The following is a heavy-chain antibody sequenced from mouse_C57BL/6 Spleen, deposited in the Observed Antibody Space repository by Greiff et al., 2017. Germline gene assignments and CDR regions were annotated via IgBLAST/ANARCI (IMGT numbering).Heavy chain of an antibody. Sequence: QVHVQQPGAELVKPGASVKMSCKASGYTFTSYWITWVKQRPGQGLEWIGDIYPGSGSTNYNEKFKSKATLTVDTSSSPAYMQLSSLTSEDSAVYYCTSYYDYDEVFDYWGQGTTLTVSS. CDR1: GYTFTSYW. D-gene: IGHD2-4*01. CDR2: IYPGSGST. CDR3: TSYYDYDEVFDY. J-gene: IGHJ2*01. V-gene: IGHV1-55*01.